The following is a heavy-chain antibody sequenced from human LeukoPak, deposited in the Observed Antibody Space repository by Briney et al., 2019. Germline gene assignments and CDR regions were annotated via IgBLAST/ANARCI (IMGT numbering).Heavy chain of an antibody. CDR1: GGSISSYY. J-gene: IGHJ5*02. Sequence: PSETLSLTCTVSGGSISSYYWSWIRQPPGKGLEWIGYIYYSGSTNYNPSLKSRVTISVDTSESQFSPKLSSVTAADTAVYYCARDLAAAGTRWFDPWGQGTLVTVSS. CDR2: IYYSGST. V-gene: IGHV4-59*01. D-gene: IGHD6-13*01. CDR3: ARDLAAAGTRWFDP.